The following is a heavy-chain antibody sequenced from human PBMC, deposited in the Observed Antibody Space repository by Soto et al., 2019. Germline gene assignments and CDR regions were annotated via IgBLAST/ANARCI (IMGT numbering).Heavy chain of an antibody. Sequence: VSVKVSCKVSGYTVTELSMHWVRQAPGKGLEWMGGFDPEDGETIYAQKFQGRVTMTEDTSTDTAYMELSSLRSEDTAVYYCATISYGDYEAFDIWGQGTMVTVS. CDR3: ATISYGDYEAFDI. V-gene: IGHV1-24*01. CDR2: FDPEDGET. D-gene: IGHD4-17*01. CDR1: GYTVTELS. J-gene: IGHJ3*02.